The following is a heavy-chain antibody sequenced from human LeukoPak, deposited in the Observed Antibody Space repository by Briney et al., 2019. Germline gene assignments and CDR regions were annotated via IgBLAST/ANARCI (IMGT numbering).Heavy chain of an antibody. Sequence: SETLSPTCTVSGGSLSSGNYYWSWIRQPPEKGLEWIGHMSYSGSAKYNPSLKSRVTISVDTSKNQISLRLSSVTAADTAVYYCARSNTFCGTDCSGYFQHWGQGTLVTVSS. CDR3: ARSNTFCGTDCSGYFQH. J-gene: IGHJ1*01. CDR2: MSYSGSA. D-gene: IGHD2-21*02. CDR1: GGSLSSGNYY. V-gene: IGHV4-61*01.